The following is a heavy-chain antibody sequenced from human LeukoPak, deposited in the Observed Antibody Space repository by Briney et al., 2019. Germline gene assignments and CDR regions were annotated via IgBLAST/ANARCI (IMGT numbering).Heavy chain of an antibody. CDR2: IWYDGSNK. Sequence: PGGSLRLSCTASGFTFSSYGMHWVRQAPGKGLEWVAVIWYDGSNKYYADSVKGRFTISRDNSKNTLYLQMNSLRAEDTAVYYCAKDLAGRGYQYYYGMDVWGQGTTVTVSS. V-gene: IGHV3-30*02. D-gene: IGHD3-22*01. J-gene: IGHJ6*02. CDR3: AKDLAGRGYQYYYGMDV. CDR1: GFTFSSYG.